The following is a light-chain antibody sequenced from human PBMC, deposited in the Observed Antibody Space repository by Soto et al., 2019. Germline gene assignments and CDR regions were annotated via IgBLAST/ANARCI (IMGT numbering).Light chain of an antibody. J-gene: IGLJ2*01. V-gene: IGLV2-18*02. CDR3: SSYTSFDTVI. Sequence: QSVLTQPPSVSGSPGLSVTISCTGSSSDIGSYTRVSWYQRPPASAPKLLIYEVTRRASGAPDRFSGSASGNTASLTISGVQAEDEADYYCSSYTSFDTVIFGGGTKLTVL. CDR2: EVT. CDR1: SSDIGSYTR.